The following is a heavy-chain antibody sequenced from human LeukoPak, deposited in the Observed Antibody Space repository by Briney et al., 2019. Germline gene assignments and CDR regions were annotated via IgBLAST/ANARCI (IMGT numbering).Heavy chain of an antibody. CDR3: ARGRVSSSTWYSTYYYYFYMDV. D-gene: IGHD6-13*01. V-gene: IGHV4-39*07. Sequence: SETLSLTCTASGGSISTANYYWGWVRQPPGKGLEWIGNIFYSGSTYYSPPLKSRLTISLDTSRNQFSLELSSATAADTAVYFCARGRVSSSTWYSTYYYYFYMDVWGKGTTVTVSS. CDR1: GGSISTANYY. CDR2: IFYSGST. J-gene: IGHJ6*03.